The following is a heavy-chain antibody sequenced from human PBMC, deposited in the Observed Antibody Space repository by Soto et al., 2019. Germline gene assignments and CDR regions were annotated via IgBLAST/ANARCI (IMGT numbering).Heavy chain of an antibody. CDR1: GLTFSSYA. Sequence: GGSLRLSCAASGLTFSSYAMSWVRQAPGKGLEWVSAISGSGGSTYYADSVKGRFTISRDNSKNTLYLQMNSLRAEDTAVYYCAKDLSYYDSSALDYWGQGTLVTVSS. CDR3: AKDLSYYDSSALDY. D-gene: IGHD3-22*01. J-gene: IGHJ4*02. CDR2: ISGSGGST. V-gene: IGHV3-23*01.